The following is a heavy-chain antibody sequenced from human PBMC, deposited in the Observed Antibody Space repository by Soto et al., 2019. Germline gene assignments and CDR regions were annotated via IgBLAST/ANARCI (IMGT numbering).Heavy chain of an antibody. V-gene: IGHV4-59*01. CDR3: ARDFNSGSLDI. D-gene: IGHD1-26*01. CDR2: IYYSGST. CDR1: GGSISSYY. Sequence: SETLSLTCTVSGGSISSYYWIWIRQPPGKGLEWIGYIYYSGSTNYNPSLKSRVTISVDTSKNQFSLKLSSVTAADTAVYYCARDFNSGSLDIWGQGTMVTVSS. J-gene: IGHJ3*02.